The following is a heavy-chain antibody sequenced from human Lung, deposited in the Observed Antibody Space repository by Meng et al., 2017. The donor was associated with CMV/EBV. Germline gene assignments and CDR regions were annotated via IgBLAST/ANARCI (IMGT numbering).Heavy chain of an antibody. CDR2: ISSSGSTI. V-gene: IGHV3-48*03. D-gene: IGHD3-10*01. Sequence: GESXKISXAASGFTFSSYEMNWVRQAPGKGLEWVSYISSSGSTIYYADSVKGRFTISRDNAKNSLYLQMNSLRAEDTAVYYCARDPLWFGVNYYYGMDVWGQGTXVTVSS. CDR1: GFTFSSYE. CDR3: ARDPLWFGVNYYYGMDV. J-gene: IGHJ6*02.